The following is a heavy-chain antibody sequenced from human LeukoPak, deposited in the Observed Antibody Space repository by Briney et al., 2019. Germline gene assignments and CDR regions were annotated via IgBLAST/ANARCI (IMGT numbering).Heavy chain of an antibody. D-gene: IGHD7-27*01. Sequence: GGSLRLSYAASGFTVSNNYMSWVRQAPGKGLEYVSAISSNGRSTYYADSVKGRFTISRDNSKNTLYLQMGSLRAEDMAVYYCARIINWGYDYWGQGTLVTVSS. CDR1: GFTVSNNY. CDR3: ARIINWGYDY. V-gene: IGHV3-64*02. J-gene: IGHJ4*02. CDR2: ISSNGRST.